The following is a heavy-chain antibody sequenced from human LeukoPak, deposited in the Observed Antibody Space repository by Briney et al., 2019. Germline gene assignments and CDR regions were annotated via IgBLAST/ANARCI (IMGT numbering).Heavy chain of an antibody. V-gene: IGHV4-31*03. D-gene: IGHD2-2*01. CDR2: IYYSGST. CDR3: ARTQFVVVPAAMSVYFDY. Sequence: PSETLSLTCTVSGGSISSGGYYWSWIRQHPGKGLEWIGYIYYSGSTYYNPSLKSRVTISVDTSKNQFSLELSSVTAADTAVYYCARTQFVVVPAAMSVYFDYWGQGTLVTVSS. J-gene: IGHJ4*02. CDR1: GGSISSGGYY.